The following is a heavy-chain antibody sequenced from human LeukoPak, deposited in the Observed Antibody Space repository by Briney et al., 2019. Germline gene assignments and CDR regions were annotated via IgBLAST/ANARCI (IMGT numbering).Heavy chain of an antibody. CDR2: ISAYNGNT. CDR3: ARGRESYSSGWYANWFNP. V-gene: IGHV1-18*01. D-gene: IGHD6-19*01. Sequence: ASVKVSCKASGYTFTSYGISWVRQAPGQGLEWMGWISAYNGNTNYAQKLQGRVTMTTDTSTSTAYMELRSLRSDDTAVYYCARGRESYSSGWYANWFNPWGQGTLVTVSS. CDR1: GYTFTSYG. J-gene: IGHJ5*02.